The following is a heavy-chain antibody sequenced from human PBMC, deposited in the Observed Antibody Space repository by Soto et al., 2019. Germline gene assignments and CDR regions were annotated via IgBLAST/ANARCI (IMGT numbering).Heavy chain of an antibody. V-gene: IGHV1-58*01. CDR2: IVVGSGNT. D-gene: IGHD3-10*01. CDR3: AARGVNPSYYYCGMDV. J-gene: IGHJ6*02. Sequence: SVKVSCKASGFTFTSSAVQWVRQARGQRLEWIGWIVVGSGNTNYAQKFQERVTITRDMSTSTAYMELSSLRSEDTAVYYCAARGVNPSYYYCGMDVWGQGTTVTVSS. CDR1: GFTFTSSA.